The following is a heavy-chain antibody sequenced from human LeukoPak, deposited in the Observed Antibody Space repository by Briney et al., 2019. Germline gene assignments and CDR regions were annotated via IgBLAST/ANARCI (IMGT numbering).Heavy chain of an antibody. D-gene: IGHD2-21*02. CDR3: AGAVAYCGGDCYWDDAFDI. CDR1: GGSINNKY. J-gene: IGHJ3*02. CDR2: IFYSGST. Sequence: SETLSLTCTVSGGSINNKYWSWIRQPPEKGLESIGFIFYSGSTNYNPSLKSRVTISVDTSKNQFSLKLSSVTAADTAVYYCAGAVAYCGGDCYWDDAFDIWGQGTMVTVSS. V-gene: IGHV4-59*01.